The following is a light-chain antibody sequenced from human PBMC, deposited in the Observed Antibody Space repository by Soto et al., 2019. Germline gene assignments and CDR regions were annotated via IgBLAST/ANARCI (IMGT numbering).Light chain of an antibody. V-gene: IGKV1-39*01. Sequence: DLQMTQSPSSLSASVGDRVTITCRASQGISSYLNWYQQRPGKPPNLLIYAASSLPSGVPSRFSGSGVGTDFTLAISSLQPEDFATYYCQQTYSAPRTFGPGTRVDTK. J-gene: IGKJ3*01. CDR2: AAS. CDR1: QGISSY. CDR3: QQTYSAPRT.